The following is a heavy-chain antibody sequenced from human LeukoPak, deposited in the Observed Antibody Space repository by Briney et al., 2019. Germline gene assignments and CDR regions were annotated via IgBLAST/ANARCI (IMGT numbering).Heavy chain of an antibody. V-gene: IGHV4-59*08. J-gene: IGHJ4*02. D-gene: IGHD6-19*01. CDR1: GGPISGYY. Sequence: SETLSLTCTVSGGPISGYYWSWIRQPPGQGLEWFGFITYSGSANYNPALKSRLSISLDTSKNQFSLNLYSLTAADTAVYYCARHGSDWSFDYWGQGTLITVSS. CDR3: ARHGSDWSFDY. CDR2: ITYSGSA.